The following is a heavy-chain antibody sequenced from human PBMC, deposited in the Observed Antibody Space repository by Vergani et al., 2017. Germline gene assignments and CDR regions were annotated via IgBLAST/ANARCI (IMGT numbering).Heavy chain of an antibody. J-gene: IGHJ3*02. Sequence: QVQLVQSGAEVKKPGSSVKVSCKASGGTFSSYAISWVRQAPGQGLEWMGGIIPIFGTANYAQKFQGRVMITADESTSTAYMELSSLRSEDTAVYYCARXGDGFLEWSLAFDIWGQGTMVTVSS. V-gene: IGHV1-69*01. CDR2: IIPIFGTA. D-gene: IGHD3-3*01. CDR3: ARXGDGFLEWSLAFDI. CDR1: GGTFSSYA.